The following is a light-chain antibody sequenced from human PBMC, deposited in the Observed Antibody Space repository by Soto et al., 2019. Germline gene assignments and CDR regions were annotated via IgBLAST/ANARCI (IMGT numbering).Light chain of an antibody. Sequence: QSALTQPASVSGSPGQSITISCTGTSSDVGSYNFVSWYQQHPGKAPKLMIYEGSKRPSGVSNRFSGSKSGNTASLTISGHQAEDEADYYRCSYAGDSAWVFGGGTKVTVL. J-gene: IGLJ3*02. CDR3: CSYAGDSAWV. CDR2: EGS. CDR1: SSDVGSYNF. V-gene: IGLV2-23*01.